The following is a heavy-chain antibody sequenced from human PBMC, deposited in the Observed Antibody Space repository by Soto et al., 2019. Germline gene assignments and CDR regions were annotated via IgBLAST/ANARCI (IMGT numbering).Heavy chain of an antibody. CDR3: ARVCLYYYDSSGYTDRGYYFDY. CDR1: GGSISSGGYY. D-gene: IGHD3-22*01. CDR2: IYYSGST. J-gene: IGHJ4*02. V-gene: IGHV4-31*03. Sequence: SETLSLTCTVSGGSISSGGYYWSWIRQHPGKGLEWIGYIYYSGSTYYNPSLKSRVTISVDTSKNQFSLKLSSVTAADTAVYYCARVCLYYYDSSGYTDRGYYFDYWGQGTLVTVSS.